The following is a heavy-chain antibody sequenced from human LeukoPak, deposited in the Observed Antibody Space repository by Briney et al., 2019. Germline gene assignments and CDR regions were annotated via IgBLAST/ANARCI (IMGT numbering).Heavy chain of an antibody. Sequence: ASVKVSCKASGGTFSSYAISWVRQAPGQGLEWMGGIIPIFGTANYAQKFQGRVTITADESTSTAYMELSSLRSEDTAVYYCATDRLTTHDAFDIWGQGTMVTVSS. CDR3: ATDRLTTHDAFDI. D-gene: IGHD1-1*01. CDR1: GGTFSSYA. V-gene: IGHV1-69*13. J-gene: IGHJ3*02. CDR2: IIPIFGTA.